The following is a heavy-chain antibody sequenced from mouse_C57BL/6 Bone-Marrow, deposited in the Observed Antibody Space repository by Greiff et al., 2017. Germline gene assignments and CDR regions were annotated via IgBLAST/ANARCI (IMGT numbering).Heavy chain of an antibody. J-gene: IGHJ1*03. Sequence: EVMLVESGGGLVKPGGSLKLSCAASGFTFSSYTMSWVRQTPEKRLEWVATISGGGGNTYYPDSVKGRFTISRDTAKNTLYLQMRGLRSEDTALYYCARTTVRGSYWYVDVWGTGTTVTVSS. CDR2: ISGGGGNT. CDR1: GFTFSSYT. V-gene: IGHV5-9*01. CDR3: ARTTVRGSYWYVDV. D-gene: IGHD1-1*01.